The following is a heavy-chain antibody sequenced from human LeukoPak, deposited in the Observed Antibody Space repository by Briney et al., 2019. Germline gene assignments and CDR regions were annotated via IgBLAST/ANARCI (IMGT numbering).Heavy chain of an antibody. D-gene: IGHD4-17*01. CDR3: ARDYETTNF. Sequence: GGSLRLSCAGSGFIFSSYWMAWVRQAPGKGLEWVANINEDGSDKNFVDSVKGRFTISRDNAKNSLYLQMNSLRAEDTAVYYCARDYETTNFWGQGTLVTVSS. J-gene: IGHJ4*02. CDR1: GFIFSSYW. CDR2: INEDGSDK. V-gene: IGHV3-7*01.